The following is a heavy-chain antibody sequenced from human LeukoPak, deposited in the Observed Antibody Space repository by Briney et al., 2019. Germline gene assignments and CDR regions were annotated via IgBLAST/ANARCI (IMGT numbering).Heavy chain of an antibody. Sequence: GGSLRLSCAASGFTFSSYAMSWVRQAPGKGLEWVSAISGSGGSTYYADSVKGRFTISRDNSKNTLYLQMNSLRAEDTAVYYCAKVRPDIVGATLYFDYWGQGTLVTVSS. CDR2: ISGSGGST. CDR1: GFTFSSYA. CDR3: AKVRPDIVGATLYFDY. V-gene: IGHV3-23*01. D-gene: IGHD1-26*01. J-gene: IGHJ4*02.